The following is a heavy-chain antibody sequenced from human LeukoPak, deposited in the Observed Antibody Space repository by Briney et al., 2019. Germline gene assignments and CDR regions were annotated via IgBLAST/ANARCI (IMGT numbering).Heavy chain of an antibody. CDR3: ARYYDSSGYYSNWFDP. Sequence: SETLSLTCTVSGGSISSYYWSWIRQPPGKGLEWIGYIYYSGSTDYNPSLKSRVTISVDTSKNQFSLKLSSVTAADTAVYYCARYYDSSGYYSNWFDPWGQGTLVTVSS. V-gene: IGHV4-59*01. D-gene: IGHD3-22*01. J-gene: IGHJ5*02. CDR1: GGSISSYY. CDR2: IYYSGST.